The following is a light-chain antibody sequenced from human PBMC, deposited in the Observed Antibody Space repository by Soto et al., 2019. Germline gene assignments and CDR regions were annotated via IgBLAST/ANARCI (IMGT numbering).Light chain of an antibody. CDR3: SSYTTSNTRQIV. Sequence: QSVLTQPASVSGSPGQSITISCTGTSSDVGGYNYVSWYQQHPGKAPKFMIYDVSNRPSGVSNRFSGSKSGNTASLTISGLQAEDEAEYYCSSYTTSNTRQIVFGTGTKLTVL. CDR2: DVS. J-gene: IGLJ1*01. V-gene: IGLV2-14*01. CDR1: SSDVGGYNY.